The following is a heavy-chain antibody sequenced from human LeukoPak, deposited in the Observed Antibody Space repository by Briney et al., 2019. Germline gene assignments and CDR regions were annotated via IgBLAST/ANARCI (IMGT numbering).Heavy chain of an antibody. CDR3: ARGKGREVVAATPGSSYFDY. D-gene: IGHD2-15*01. CDR2: INPSGGST. J-gene: IGHJ4*02. V-gene: IGHV1-46*01. Sequence: GASVKVSSKASGYTFTSYYMHWVRQAPGQGLEWMGIINPSGGSTSYAQKFQGRVTMTRDTSTSTVYMELSSLRSEDTAVYYCARGKGREVVAATPGSSYFDYWGLGTLVTVSS. CDR1: GYTFTSYY.